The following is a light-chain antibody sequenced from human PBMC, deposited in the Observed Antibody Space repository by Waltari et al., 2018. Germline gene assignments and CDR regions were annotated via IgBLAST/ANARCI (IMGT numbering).Light chain of an antibody. CDR1: GNDIGSYNY. J-gene: IGLJ3*02. V-gene: IGLV2-8*01. CDR3: SSYAGSINFML. CDR2: EVT. Sequence: QSALTQPPSASGSPGQSVTISCTGTGNDIGSYNYVSWYQQHPCKAPKLMIYEVTKRPSGVPDRFSGSTSGSTASLTVSGLQAEDEASDYCSSYAGSINFMLFGGGTKLTVL.